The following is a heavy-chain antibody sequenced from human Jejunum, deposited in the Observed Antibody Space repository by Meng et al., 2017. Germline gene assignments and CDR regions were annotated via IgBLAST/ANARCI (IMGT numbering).Heavy chain of an antibody. CDR3: VRRRSGASSLFDL. CDR1: GWSLTGYY. D-gene: IGHD2-15*01. Sequence: QVHLQQWCAGLLKSSEPLSLTCAVYGWSLTGYYWSWIRQAPEKGLEYIGDIHFSGTTTYMPSLRSRLTLSVDTSNNHFSLKLNSVTAADTATYYCVRRRSGASSLFDLWGPGTLVTVSS. J-gene: IGHJ5*02. V-gene: IGHV4-34*01. CDR2: IHFSGTT.